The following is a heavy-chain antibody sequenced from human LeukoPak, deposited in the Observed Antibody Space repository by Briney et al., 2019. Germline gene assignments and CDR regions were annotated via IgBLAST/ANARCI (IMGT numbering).Heavy chain of an antibody. CDR2: INAGNDNT. CDR1: GYTFTNYA. Sequence: ASVKVSCKASGYTFTNYAMHWVRQAPGQRLEWMGWINAGNDNTRYSQKFQGRVTITRDTSASTAYMEVSSLRSEDTAVYYCAREQSYMPPGDIAVAGDYYYYGMDVWGQGTTVTVSS. CDR3: AREQSYMPPGDIAVAGDYYYYGMDV. V-gene: IGHV1-3*01. J-gene: IGHJ6*02. D-gene: IGHD6-19*01.